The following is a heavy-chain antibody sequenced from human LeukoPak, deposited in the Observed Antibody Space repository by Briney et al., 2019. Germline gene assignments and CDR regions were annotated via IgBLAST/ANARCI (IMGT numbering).Heavy chain of an antibody. CDR3: RGIQLWARTYAFDI. V-gene: IGHV3-7*01. Sequence: PGGSLRLSCAASGFTLSSYWMSWVRPAPRKGLEWVANIKQDGSEKYYVDSVKGRFTISRDNAKNSLYLQMNSLRAEDTAVHYCRGIQLWARTYAFDIWGQGTMVTVSS. CDR1: GFTLSSYW. D-gene: IGHD5-18*01. CDR2: IKQDGSEK. J-gene: IGHJ3*02.